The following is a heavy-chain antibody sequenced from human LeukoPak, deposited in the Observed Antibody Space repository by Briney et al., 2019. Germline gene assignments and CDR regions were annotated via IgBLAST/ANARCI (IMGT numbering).Heavy chain of an antibody. D-gene: IGHD3-3*01. CDR2: ISAGGSNT. V-gene: IGHV3-23*01. CDR3: AKGGYYRGYYYYYMDV. CDR1: GFTFSSYG. J-gene: IGHJ6*03. Sequence: GGTLRLSCAASGFTFSSYGMSWGRQAPGKGLEWVSGISAGGSNTYYADSVMGRFTISRDNSKNTLYLQMNSLRAEDTAIYYCAKGGYYRGYYYYYMDVWGKGTTVTISS.